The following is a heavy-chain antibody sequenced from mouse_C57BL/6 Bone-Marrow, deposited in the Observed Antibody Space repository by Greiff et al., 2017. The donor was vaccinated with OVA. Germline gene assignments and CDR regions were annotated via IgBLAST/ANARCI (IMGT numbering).Heavy chain of an antibody. D-gene: IGHD1-1*01. J-gene: IGHJ4*01. Sequence: DVKLVESGEGLVKPGGSLKLSCAASGFTFSSYAMSWVRQTPEKRLEWVAYISSGGDYIYYAAPVKGRFTISRDNARNTLYLQMSSLKSEDTAMYYCTSPSSYYYAMDDWGQGTSVTVSS. V-gene: IGHV5-9-1*02. CDR2: ISSGGDYI. CDR3: TSPSSYYYAMDD. CDR1: GFTFSSYA.